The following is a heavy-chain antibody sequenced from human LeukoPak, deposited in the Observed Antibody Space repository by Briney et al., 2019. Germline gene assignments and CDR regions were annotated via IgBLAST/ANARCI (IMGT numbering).Heavy chain of an antibody. J-gene: IGHJ1*01. V-gene: IGHV4-34*01. CDR3: ARGFCGGESCYSGEYFQH. Sequence: SSETLSLTCGVHGESLNDYYWSWIRQSPGKGLEWIGEITHNGSTTFNPSLESRLTISADTSKNQFSLKLTSVTAADASVYFCARGFCGGESCYSGEYFQHWGQGTLVTVSS. D-gene: IGHD2-15*01. CDR2: ITHNGST. CDR1: GESLNDYY.